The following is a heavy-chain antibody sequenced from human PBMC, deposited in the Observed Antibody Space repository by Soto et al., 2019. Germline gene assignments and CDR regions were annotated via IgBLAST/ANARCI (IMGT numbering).Heavy chain of an antibody. D-gene: IGHD6-19*01. CDR3: AKVRSGWLGRGFDY. J-gene: IGHJ4*02. CDR1: GFTFSTYA. CDR2: ISGSGGST. V-gene: IGHV3-23*01. Sequence: GGSLRLSCAASGFTFSTYAMSWVRQAPGKGLEWVSAISGSGGSTYYADSVKGRFIVSRDNSKSTLFLQMNSLRADDTAIYYCAKVRSGWLGRGFDYWGQGTLVTVSS.